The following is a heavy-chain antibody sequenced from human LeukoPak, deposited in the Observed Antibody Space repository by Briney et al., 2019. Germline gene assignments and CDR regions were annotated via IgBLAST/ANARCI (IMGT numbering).Heavy chain of an antibody. CDR1: GGSISSSSYY. CDR2: IYYSGST. J-gene: IGHJ4*02. D-gene: IGHD2-2*01. V-gene: IGHV4-39*01. CDR3: ARQTPSGVVVPAAMRDY. Sequence: SETLSLTCTASGGSISSSSYYWGWIRQPPGKGLEWIGSIYYSGSTYYNPSLKSRVTISVDTSKNQFSLKLSSVTAADTAVYYCARQTPSGVVVPAAMRDYWGQGTLVTVSS.